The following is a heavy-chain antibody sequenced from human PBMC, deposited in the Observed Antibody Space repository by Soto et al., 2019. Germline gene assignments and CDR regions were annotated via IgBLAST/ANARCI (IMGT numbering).Heavy chain of an antibody. J-gene: IGHJ6*03. Sequence: SVKVSCKASGGTFSSYTISWVRQAPGQGLEWMGRIIPILGIANYAQKFQGRVTITADKSTSTAYMELSSLRSEDTAVYYCAREDLYCSGGSCKQPNYYYYYMDVWGKGTTVTVSS. CDR2: IIPILGIA. D-gene: IGHD2-15*01. V-gene: IGHV1-69*04. CDR3: AREDLYCSGGSCKQPNYYYYYMDV. CDR1: GGTFSSYT.